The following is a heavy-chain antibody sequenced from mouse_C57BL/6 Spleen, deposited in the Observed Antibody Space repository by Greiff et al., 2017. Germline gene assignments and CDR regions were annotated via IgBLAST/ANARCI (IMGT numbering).Heavy chain of an antibody. V-gene: IGHV5-17*01. D-gene: IGHD1-1*01. Sequence: DVQLQEPGGGLVKPGGSLKLSCAASGFTFSDYGMHWVRQAPEKGLEWVAYISSGSSNIYYADTVKGRFTIARDNAKNTLLLQMTSLRSEDTAMYYYARTYYGSRGCFDVWGTGTTVTVSS. CDR1: GFTFSDYG. CDR3: ARTYYGSRGCFDV. J-gene: IGHJ1*03. CDR2: ISSGSSNI.